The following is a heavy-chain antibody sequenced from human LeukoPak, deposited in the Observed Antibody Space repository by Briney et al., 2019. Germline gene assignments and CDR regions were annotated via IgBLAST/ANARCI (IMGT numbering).Heavy chain of an antibody. CDR1: GFTFHDYA. CDR2: ISWNSGNI. Sequence: GRSLRLSCAASGFTFHDYAMHWVRQAPGKGLEWVSGISWNSGNIVYADSVKGRFTISRDNAKNSLYLQVDSLRAEDMALYYCAKGQTIITMTTFDYWGQGTLVTVSS. J-gene: IGHJ4*02. D-gene: IGHD4-17*01. V-gene: IGHV3-9*03. CDR3: AKGQTIITMTTFDY.